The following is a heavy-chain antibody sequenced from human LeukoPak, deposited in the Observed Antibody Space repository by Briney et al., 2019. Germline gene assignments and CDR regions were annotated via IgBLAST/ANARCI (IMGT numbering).Heavy chain of an antibody. CDR2: INPSGGST. CDR3: ARGSRAGSGHKIPPGY. D-gene: IGHD2-15*01. Sequence: ASVKVSCKASGYTFTSYYMHWVRQAPGQGLEWMGIINPSGGSTSYAQKFQGRVTMTRDTSTSTVYMELSSLRSEDTAVYYCARGSRAGSGHKIPPGYWGQGTLVTVSS. CDR1: GYTFTSYY. V-gene: IGHV1-46*01. J-gene: IGHJ4*02.